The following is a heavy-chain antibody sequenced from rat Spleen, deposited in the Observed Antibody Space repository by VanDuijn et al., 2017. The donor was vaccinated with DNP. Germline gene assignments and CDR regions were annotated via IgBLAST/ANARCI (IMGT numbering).Heavy chain of an antibody. V-gene: IGHV3-1*01. Sequence: EVQLQESGPGLVRPSQSFSLTCSVTGYSITSNYWGWIRRFPGNQMEWIGHINYSGYTSYNPSLKSRVSISRDTSKNQFFLHLNSVTTEDTATYYCARGHPPRGFDYWGQGVLVSVSS. CDR1: GYSITSNY. J-gene: IGHJ2*01. CDR3: ARGHPPRGFDY. D-gene: IGHD3-8*01. CDR2: INYSGYT.